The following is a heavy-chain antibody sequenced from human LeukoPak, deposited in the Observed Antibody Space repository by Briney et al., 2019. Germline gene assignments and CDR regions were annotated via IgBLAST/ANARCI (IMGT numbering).Heavy chain of an antibody. D-gene: IGHD3-10*01. CDR3: AKGRGSYNALDI. CDR1: GFIFGNYA. V-gene: IGHV3-30-3*01. CDR2: ISYHGRNI. J-gene: IGHJ3*02. Sequence: GGSLRLSCAASGFIFGNYAMHWVRQAPGKGLEWVAAISYHGRNIYYADSVKGRFIISRDNSENTLYLQMSSLITEDTAMYYCAKGRGSYNALDIWGQGTVVTVSS.